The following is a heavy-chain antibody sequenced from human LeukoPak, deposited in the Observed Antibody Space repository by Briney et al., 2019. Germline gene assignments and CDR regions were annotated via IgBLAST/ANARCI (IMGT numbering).Heavy chain of an antibody. Sequence: GGSLRLSCAASGFTFSSYAMSWVRQAPEKGLEWVSAISGTGGSTYYADSVKGRSTISRDNSKNTLYLQMNSLRAEDTAVYYCAKTYDSSAYYHSDYWGQGTLVTVSS. CDR2: ISGTGGST. CDR1: GFTFSSYA. J-gene: IGHJ4*02. CDR3: AKTYDSSAYYHSDY. V-gene: IGHV3-23*01. D-gene: IGHD3-22*01.